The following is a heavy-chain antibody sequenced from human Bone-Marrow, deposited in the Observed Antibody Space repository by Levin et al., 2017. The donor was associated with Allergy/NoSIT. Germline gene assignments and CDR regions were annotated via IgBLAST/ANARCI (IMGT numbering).Heavy chain of an antibody. D-gene: IGHD2-21*01. CDR3: ARRAICSGGDCNPGEGLYWFDP. CDR1: EYTFTSYD. J-gene: IGHJ5*02. V-gene: IGHV1-8*01. Sequence: ASVKVSCKASEYTFTSYDINWVRQATGQGLEWLGWMNPNSGNTGYAQKFQGRVSMTRNTSINTAYMELSSLESDDTAVYYCARRAICSGGDCNPGEGLYWFDPWGQGTLVTVSS. CDR2: MNPNSGNT.